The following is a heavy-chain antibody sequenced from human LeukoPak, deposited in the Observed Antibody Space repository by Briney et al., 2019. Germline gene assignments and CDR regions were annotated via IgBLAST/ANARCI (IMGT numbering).Heavy chain of an antibody. D-gene: IGHD2-2*01. J-gene: IGHJ4*02. CDR2: ISGYNGNT. CDR1: GYTFSSYD. V-gene: IGHV1-18*04. Sequence: ASVKVSCKASGYTFSSYDMPWVRQAPGQGLEWMGWISGYNGNTNYAQKFQDRVTMTTDTSTSTVYMEMRSLRSDDTAMYYCARGGIVVTPAVKRQAFDYWGQGTLVTVSS. CDR3: ARGGIVVTPAVKRQAFDY.